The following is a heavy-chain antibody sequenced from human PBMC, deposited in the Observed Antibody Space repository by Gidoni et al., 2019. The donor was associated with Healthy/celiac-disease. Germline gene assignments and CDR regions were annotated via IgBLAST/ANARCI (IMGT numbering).Heavy chain of an antibody. J-gene: IGHJ4*02. Sequence: QVQLVESGEGVVQPGWSLRLSCAASGFTLSSYAMHGVRQAAGKWLAWRAVIAYDGSNKYDADSVKSRFTICRDNSKNTLYLQMNSLRAEDTAVYYGARDLGYGDGRDYWGQGTLVTVSS. D-gene: IGHD4-17*01. V-gene: IGHV3-30-3*01. CDR3: ARDLGYGDGRDY. CDR2: IAYDGSNK. CDR1: GFTLSSYA.